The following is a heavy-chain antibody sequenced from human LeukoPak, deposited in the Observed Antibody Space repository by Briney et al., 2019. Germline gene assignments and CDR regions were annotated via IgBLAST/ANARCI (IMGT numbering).Heavy chain of an antibody. CDR2: ISSSSSYI. J-gene: IGHJ6*03. Sequence: KPGGSLRLSCAASGFTFSSYSMNWVRQAPGKGLEWVSSISSSSSYIYYADSVKGRFTISRDNAKNSLYLQMNSLRAEDTAVYYCARDPDSSSYYYYYMDVWGKGTTVTVSS. CDR1: GFTFSSYS. V-gene: IGHV3-21*01. CDR3: ARDPDSSSYYYYYMDV. D-gene: IGHD6-6*01.